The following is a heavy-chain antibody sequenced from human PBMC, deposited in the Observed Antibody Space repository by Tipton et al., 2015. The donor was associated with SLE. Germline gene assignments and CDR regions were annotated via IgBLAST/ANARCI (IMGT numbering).Heavy chain of an antibody. J-gene: IGHJ3*01. D-gene: IGHD4-17*01. CDR3: ARTYGDAAFDL. Sequence: TLSLTCTVSGGSISSHYWSWIRQSPGKGLEWSGYIYDTGSTHYNPSLKSRITISLDTSKNQFALKLSSVTAADTALYYCARTYGDAAFDLWGQGTQVTVSS. CDR2: IYDTGST. V-gene: IGHV4-59*11. CDR1: GGSISSHY.